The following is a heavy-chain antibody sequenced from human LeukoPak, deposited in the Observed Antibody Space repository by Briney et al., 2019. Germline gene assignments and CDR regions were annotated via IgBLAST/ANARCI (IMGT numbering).Heavy chain of an antibody. CDR3: ARRRYDILTGYYETHTFDY. D-gene: IGHD3-9*01. CDR2: ISAYNGNT. V-gene: IGHV1-18*04. CDR1: GYTFTSCG. J-gene: IGHJ4*02. Sequence: EASVTVSCKASGYTFTSCGISWVRQAPGQGLEWMGWISAYNGNTNYAQKLQGRVTMTTDTSTSTAYMELRSLRSDDTAVYYCARRRYDILTGYYETHTFDYWGQGTLVTVSS.